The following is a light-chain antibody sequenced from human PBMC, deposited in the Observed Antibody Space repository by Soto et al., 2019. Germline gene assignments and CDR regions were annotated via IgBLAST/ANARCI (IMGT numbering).Light chain of an antibody. CDR3: QQRSNWVT. CDR1: QSVSSH. V-gene: IGKV3-11*01. CDR2: DAS. Sequence: ILMTQSPATLSVSPGERVTLSCRASQSVSSHLAWYQQKPGQAPRLLIYDASNRATGIPARFSGSGSGTDFTLTISSLEPEDFAVYYCQQRSNWVTFGQGTRLEI. J-gene: IGKJ5*01.